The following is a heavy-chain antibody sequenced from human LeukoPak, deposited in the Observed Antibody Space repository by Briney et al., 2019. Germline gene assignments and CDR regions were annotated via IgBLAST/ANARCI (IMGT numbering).Heavy chain of an antibody. CDR2: IYPSGTT. CDR3: VRDNYDYPDY. Sequence: PSETLSLTCSVSDGSITSYYWSWIRQPAGKGLEWIGRIYPSGTTYYNPSLKSRVTMSVDTSQSQFSLRLSSVNYADTAVYYSVRDNYDYPDYWGQGTLVTVSS. CDR1: DGSITSYY. D-gene: IGHD4-11*01. V-gene: IGHV4-4*07. J-gene: IGHJ4*02.